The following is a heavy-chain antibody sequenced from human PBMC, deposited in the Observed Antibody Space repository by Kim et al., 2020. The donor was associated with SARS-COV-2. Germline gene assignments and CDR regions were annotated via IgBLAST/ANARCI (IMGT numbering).Heavy chain of an antibody. CDR3: ARDKGYTGFDY. D-gene: IGHD5-18*01. V-gene: IGHV3-11*01. J-gene: IGHJ4*02. Sequence: YADYVKGRCTISRDTVKNSLFLQIDSLRVDDTALYYCARDKGYTGFDYWGQGTRVTASS.